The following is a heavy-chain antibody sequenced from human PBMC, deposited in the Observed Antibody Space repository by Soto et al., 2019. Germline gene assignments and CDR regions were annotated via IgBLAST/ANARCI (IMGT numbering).Heavy chain of an antibody. CDR1: GFTFSYHA. CDR3: ARGTTTSAFSAMAV. V-gene: IGHV3-30-3*01. D-gene: IGHD1-1*01. CDR2: ISYDGDNK. J-gene: IGHJ6*02. Sequence: PGGSLRLSCAASGFTFSYHALNWVRQAPGKGLEWVAVISYDGDNKYIAESVKGRFTISRDNSKNTVSLQMNSLRAEDTAIHFCARGTTTSAFSAMAVWGQGTTVTVSS.